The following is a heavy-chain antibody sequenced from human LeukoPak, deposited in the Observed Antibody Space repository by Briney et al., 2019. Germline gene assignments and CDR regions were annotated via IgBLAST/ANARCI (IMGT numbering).Heavy chain of an antibody. CDR2: ISTSSSTI. V-gene: IGHV3-48*01. D-gene: IGHD5-18*01. Sequence: QSGGSLRLSCAASGFTFSSYSMNWVRQAPGKGLEWVSYISTSSSTIYYADSVKGRFTISRDNAKNSLYLQMNYLRAEDTAVYYCARSSGGELWAKYFFDYWGQGTLVTVSS. J-gene: IGHJ4*02. CDR1: GFTFSSYS. CDR3: ARSSGGELWAKYFFDY.